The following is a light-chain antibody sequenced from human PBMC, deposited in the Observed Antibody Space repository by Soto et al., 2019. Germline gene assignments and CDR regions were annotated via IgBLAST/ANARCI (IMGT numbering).Light chain of an antibody. J-gene: IGKJ4*01. CDR3: QHLNTYPLT. V-gene: IGKV1-9*01. CDR1: QGIRSF. Sequence: DIQLTQSPSFLSASIGDRVTITCRASQGIRSFLAWYQQKPGKAPNLLISGASSLRTGVPSRFSGSGSGPEFTLTISSLQPDDFATYYCQHLNTYPLTFGGGTKVEI. CDR2: GAS.